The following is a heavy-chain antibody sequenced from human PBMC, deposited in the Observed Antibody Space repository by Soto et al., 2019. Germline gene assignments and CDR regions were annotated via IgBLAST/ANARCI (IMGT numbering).Heavy chain of an antibody. Sequence: SETLSLTCAVYGGSFSGYYWSWIRQPPGKGLEWIGEINHSGSTNYNPSLKSRVTISVDTSKNQFSLQLNSVTPEDTAVYYCARDLGKSTGILFDYWGQGTLVTVSS. CDR3: ARDLGKSTGILFDY. CDR2: INHSGST. CDR1: GGSFSGYY. J-gene: IGHJ4*02. V-gene: IGHV4-34*01.